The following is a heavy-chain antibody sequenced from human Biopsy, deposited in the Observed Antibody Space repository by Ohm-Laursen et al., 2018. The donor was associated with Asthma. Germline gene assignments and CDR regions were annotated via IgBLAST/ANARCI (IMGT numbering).Heavy chain of an antibody. Sequence: GATVKLSCKTSGYTFIACHIHCMRQAPGQRLEWMVWVNTGNGDTKYLQKFQGRVSITRDTSASTAYMDLSCLRSEDTAVYYCARTYYDFLTGQVKDVFGVWGQGTMVTVSS. J-gene: IGHJ3*01. CDR2: VNTGNGDT. CDR1: GYTFIACH. D-gene: IGHD3-9*01. CDR3: ARTYYDFLTGQVKDVFGV. V-gene: IGHV1-3*04.